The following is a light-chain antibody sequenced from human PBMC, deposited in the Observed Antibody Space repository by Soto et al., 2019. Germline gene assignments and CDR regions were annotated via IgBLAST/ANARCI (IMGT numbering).Light chain of an antibody. CDR3: XXXXXXSGT. Sequence: DIQMTQSPSSLSASVGDRVTITCRASQSISTYLNWYQQKPGKAPKLLIYDASSLESGVPSRFSGSGSGTEFTLTISSLQPDDFATXXXXXXXXXSGTFGQGTKVDI. CDR1: QSISTY. J-gene: IGKJ1*01. CDR2: DAS. V-gene: IGKV1-39*02.